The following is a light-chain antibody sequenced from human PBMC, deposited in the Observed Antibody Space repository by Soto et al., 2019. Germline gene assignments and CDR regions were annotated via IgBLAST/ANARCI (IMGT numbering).Light chain of an antibody. CDR1: QSISSW. Sequence: DIQMTQSPSTLSASVGDRVTITCRASQSISSWLAWYQQKPGKALKLLIYKASSLESGVPSRFSGSGSGTEFTLTISSLQPDDFATYYCQQYNSYSPTFGGGTKVEIK. CDR3: QQYNSYSPT. J-gene: IGKJ4*01. CDR2: KAS. V-gene: IGKV1-5*03.